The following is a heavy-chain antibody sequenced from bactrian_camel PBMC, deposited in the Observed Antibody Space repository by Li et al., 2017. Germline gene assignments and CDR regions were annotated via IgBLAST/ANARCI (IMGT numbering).Heavy chain of an antibody. V-gene: IGHV3S53*01. D-gene: IGHD2*01. J-gene: IGHJ4*01. CDR3: AAEPCVYCSGGDCYNGYNY. CDR2: LDNVGST. Sequence: HVQLVESGGGTAQTGGSLRLSCVASGDTKNYCMAWFRQAPGKEREGVAVLDNVGSTNYADSVKGRFTISKDNAKNTLYLQMNSLKPEDTSMYYCAAEPCVYCSGGDCYNGYNYWGRGTQVTVS. CDR1: GDTKNYC.